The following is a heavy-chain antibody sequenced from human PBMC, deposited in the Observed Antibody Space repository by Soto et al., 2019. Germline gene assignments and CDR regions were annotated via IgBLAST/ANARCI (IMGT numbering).Heavy chain of an antibody. D-gene: IGHD3-22*01. Sequence: QVQLVESGGGVVQPGRSLRLSCAASGFTFSSYGMHWVRQAPGKGLEWVAVISYDGSNKYYADSVKGRITISRDNSNNTLYLQMNSLRAEDTAVYYCAKDRDSSGYYNYWGQGTLDTVSS. V-gene: IGHV3-30*18. CDR2: ISYDGSNK. J-gene: IGHJ4*02. CDR3: AKDRDSSGYYNY. CDR1: GFTFSSYG.